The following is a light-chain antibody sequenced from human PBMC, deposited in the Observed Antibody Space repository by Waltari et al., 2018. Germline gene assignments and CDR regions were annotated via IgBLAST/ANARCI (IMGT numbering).Light chain of an antibody. CDR2: LGS. J-gene: IGKJ4*01. CDR1: QSLLRSHGKSY. V-gene: IGKV2-28*01. Sequence: EIVLTQSPLSLPVTPGEPASISCRSSQSLLRSHGKSYLDWYLKKQGQSPQLLISLGSNRASGVPDRFSGSGSGTDFTLKISRVEAEDVGVYYCMQALETPLTFGGGTRVETK. CDR3: MQALETPLT.